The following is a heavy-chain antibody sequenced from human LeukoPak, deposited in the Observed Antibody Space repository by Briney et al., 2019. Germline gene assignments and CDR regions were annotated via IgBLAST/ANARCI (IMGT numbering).Heavy chain of an antibody. D-gene: IGHD3-10*01. CDR3: AKWAYYGSGSYYDY. V-gene: IGHV3-30*18. CDR1: GFTFSSYG. Sequence: GGSLRLSCAASGFTFSSYGMHWVRQAPGKGLEWVAVISYDGNNKYYADSVKGRFTIPRDNSKNTLYLQMNSLRAEDTAVYYCAKWAYYGSGSYYDYWGQGTLVTVSS. J-gene: IGHJ4*02. CDR2: ISYDGNNK.